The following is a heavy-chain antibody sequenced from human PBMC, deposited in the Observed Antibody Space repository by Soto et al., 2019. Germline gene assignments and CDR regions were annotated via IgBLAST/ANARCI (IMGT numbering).Heavy chain of an antibody. CDR2: INPSGGST. CDR3: ARNQASIVLMVYATADYYYMDV. Sequence: ASVKVSCKASGYTFTSYYMHWVRQAPGQGLEWMGIINPSGGSTSYAQKFQGRVTMIRDTSTSTVYMELSSLRSEDTAVYYCARNQASIVLMVYATADYYYMDVWGKGTTVTVSS. CDR1: GYTFTSYY. J-gene: IGHJ6*03. D-gene: IGHD2-8*01. V-gene: IGHV1-46*03.